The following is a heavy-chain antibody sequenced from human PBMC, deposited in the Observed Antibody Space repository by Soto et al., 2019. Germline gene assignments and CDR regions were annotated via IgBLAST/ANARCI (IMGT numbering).Heavy chain of an antibody. CDR1: GGSISFYH. J-gene: IGHJ5*02. V-gene: IGHV4-4*07. D-gene: IGHD6-13*01. CDR2: VYSNGSA. CDR3: AREGVAATGTWWFDP. Sequence: PSETLSLTCTVSGGSISFYHWNWIRQPAGKRLEWIGRVYSNGSANYNPSLNSRATMSVDTSKDQFSLRLVSLTAADTAVYYRAREGVAATGTWWFDPWGQGTLVTVSS.